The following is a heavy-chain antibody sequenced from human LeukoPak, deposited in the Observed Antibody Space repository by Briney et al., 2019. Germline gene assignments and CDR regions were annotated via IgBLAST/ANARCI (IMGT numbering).Heavy chain of an antibody. D-gene: IGHD1-1*01. CDR3: AKFGYKSLDF. Sequence: SETLSLTCSVSGGSISTYYWNWIRQSAGKGLEWIGRIQSSGNSNYNPSLKSRVTLSVDTSKNQFYLRLNSVTAADTAVYYCAKFGYKSLDFWGQGVLVIVSS. CDR2: IQSSGNS. J-gene: IGHJ4*02. V-gene: IGHV4-4*07. CDR1: GGSISTYY.